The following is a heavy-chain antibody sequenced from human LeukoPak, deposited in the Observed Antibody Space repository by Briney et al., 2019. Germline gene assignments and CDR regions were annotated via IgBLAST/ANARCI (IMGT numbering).Heavy chain of an antibody. D-gene: IGHD4-17*01. CDR2: IYYSGTT. J-gene: IGHJ6*02. CDR3: AREDPQTTVPEGMDV. Sequence: SETLSVTCTVSGGSITHYYWSWIRQSQGKGLEWIGYIYYSGTTNYNPSLKSRVAISVDTSRNQFSLQLRSVTAADTAVYYCAREDPQTTVPEGMDVWGQGTTVIVSS. CDR1: GGSITHYY. V-gene: IGHV4-59*01.